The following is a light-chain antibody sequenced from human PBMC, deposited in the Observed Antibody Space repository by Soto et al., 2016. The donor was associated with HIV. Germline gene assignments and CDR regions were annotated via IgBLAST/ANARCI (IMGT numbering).Light chain of an antibody. CDR2: DDS. CDR1: NIGSKS. J-gene: IGLJ3*02. V-gene: IGLV3-21*03. Sequence: SYELTQPPSVSVAPGKTARITCGGNNIGSKSVHWYQQKPGQAPVLVVYDDSARPSGIPERFSGSNSGNTATLTISRVEAGDEADYYCQVWDRSRDHPNWVFGGGTKLTI. CDR3: QVWDRSRDHPNWV.